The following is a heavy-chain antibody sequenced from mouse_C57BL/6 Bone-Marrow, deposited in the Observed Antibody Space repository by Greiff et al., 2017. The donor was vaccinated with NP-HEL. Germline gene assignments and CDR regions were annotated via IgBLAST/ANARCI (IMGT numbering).Heavy chain of an antibody. CDR2: IDPSDSYT. Sequence: QVQLKQPGAELVRPGTSVKLSCKASGYTFTSYWMHWVKQRPGQGLEWIGVIDPSDSYTNYNQKFKGKATLTVDTSSSTAYMQLSSLTSEDSAVYYCARERAYGYGFAYWGQGTLVTVSA. CDR1: GYTFTSYW. J-gene: IGHJ3*01. CDR3: ARERAYGYGFAY. V-gene: IGHV1-59*01. D-gene: IGHD2-2*01.